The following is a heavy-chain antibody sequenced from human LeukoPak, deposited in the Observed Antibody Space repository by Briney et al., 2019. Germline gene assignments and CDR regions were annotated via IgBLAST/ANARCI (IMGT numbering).Heavy chain of an antibody. J-gene: IGHJ4*02. CDR3: ARDRRYYYDSSGYYGG. CDR2: IYHSGST. CDR1: GYSISSGYF. Sequence: PSETLSLTCTVSGYSISSGYFWGWIRQPPGKGLECIGTIYHSGSTYYNPSLKSRVTISVDTSKNQFSLKLSSVTAADTAVYYCARDRRYYYDSSGYYGGWGQGTLVTVSS. D-gene: IGHD3-22*01. V-gene: IGHV4-38-2*02.